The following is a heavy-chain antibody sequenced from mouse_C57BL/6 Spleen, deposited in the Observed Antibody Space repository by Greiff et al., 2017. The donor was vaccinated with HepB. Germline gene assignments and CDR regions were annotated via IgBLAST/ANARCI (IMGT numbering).Heavy chain of an antibody. Sequence: LQESGAELVRPGASVTLSCKASGYTFTDYEMHWVKQTPVHGLEWIGAIDPETGGTAYNQKFKGKAILTADKSSSTAYMELRSLTSEDSAVYYCTRWVDGYYFDYWGQGTTLTVSS. D-gene: IGHD2-3*01. CDR3: TRWVDGYYFDY. CDR1: GYTFTDYE. CDR2: IDPETGGT. J-gene: IGHJ2*01. V-gene: IGHV1-15*01.